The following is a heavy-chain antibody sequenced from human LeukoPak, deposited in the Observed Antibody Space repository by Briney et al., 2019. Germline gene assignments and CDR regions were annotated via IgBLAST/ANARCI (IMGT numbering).Heavy chain of an antibody. V-gene: IGHV3-73*01. J-gene: IGHJ3*02. Sequence: GGSLRLSCAASGCTFSGSAMHWVRQASGKGLEWVGVIRTKANSYGTAYGASVKGRFTIFRDDSKNTAYLQMNSLKSDATTVDYCGTRGERSGSYWGNDFEIWGQGTMVSVSS. CDR2: IRTKANSYGT. CDR3: GTRGERSGSYWGNDFEI. D-gene: IGHD1-26*01. CDR1: GCTFSGSA.